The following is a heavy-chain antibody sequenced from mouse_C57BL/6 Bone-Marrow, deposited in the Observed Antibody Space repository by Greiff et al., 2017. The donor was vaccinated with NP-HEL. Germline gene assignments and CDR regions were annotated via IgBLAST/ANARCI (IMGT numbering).Heavy chain of an antibody. CDR1: GYTFTEYT. CDR3: ARHEDGYGNYGYAMDY. D-gene: IGHD2-1*01. J-gene: IGHJ4*01. V-gene: IGHV1-62-2*01. CDR2: FYPGSGSI. Sequence: VQLQQSGAELVKPGASVKLSCKASGYTFTEYTIHWVKQRSGQGLEWIGWFYPGSGSIKYNEKFKDKATLTADKSSSTVYMELRRLTSEDSAVYFCARHEDGYGNYGYAMDYWGQGTSVTVSS.